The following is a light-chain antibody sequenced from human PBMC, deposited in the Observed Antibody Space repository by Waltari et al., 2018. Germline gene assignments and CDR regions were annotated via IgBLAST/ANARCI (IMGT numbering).Light chain of an antibody. CDR1: SSDVWSYNL. J-gene: IGLJ1*01. Sequence: QSALTQPASVSGSPGQPNTISCTGASSDVWSYNLVYWYPQHPGKTPILVIYEVNRRPSGVSHRLSGSKSGNTASLTISGLQTEDEADYFCCSYAGSSTYVFGTGTKVTVL. CDR2: EVN. V-gene: IGLV2-23*02. CDR3: CSYAGSSTYV.